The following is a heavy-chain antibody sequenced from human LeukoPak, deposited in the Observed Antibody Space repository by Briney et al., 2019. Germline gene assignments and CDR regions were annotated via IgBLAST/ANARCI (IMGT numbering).Heavy chain of an antibody. CDR3: AELGITMIGGV. V-gene: IGHV3-48*03. Sequence: GGSLRLSCAASGFTFSSFAMNWVRQAPGKGLEWVSYISGSGTTIYYADSVKGRFTISRDNAKNSLYLQMNSLRAEDTAVYYCAELGITMIGGVWGKGTTVTISS. CDR1: GFTFSSFA. J-gene: IGHJ6*04. CDR2: ISGSGTTI. D-gene: IGHD3-10*02.